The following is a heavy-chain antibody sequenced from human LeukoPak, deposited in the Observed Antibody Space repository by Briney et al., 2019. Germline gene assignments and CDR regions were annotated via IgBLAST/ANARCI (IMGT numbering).Heavy chain of an antibody. CDR2: ISGSGGST. CDR1: GFTFSSYA. CDR3: AKDRPHWNDLYYFDY. D-gene: IGHD1-1*01. V-gene: IGHV3-23*01. J-gene: IGHJ4*02. Sequence: GGSLRLSCAASGFTFSSYAMSWVRQAPGKGLEWVSAISGSGGSTYYADSVKGRLTISRDNSKNTLYLQMNSLRAEDTAVYYCAKDRPHWNDLYYFDYWGQGTLVTVSS.